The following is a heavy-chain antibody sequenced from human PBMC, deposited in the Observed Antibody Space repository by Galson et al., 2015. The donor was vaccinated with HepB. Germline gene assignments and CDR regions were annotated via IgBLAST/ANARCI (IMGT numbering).Heavy chain of an antibody. D-gene: IGHD1-26*01. Sequence: SVKVSCKASGYTFTGYYMHWVRQAPGQGLEWMGWINPDSGGTKFAQKFQGRVTMTKDTSIITAYMELSSLRSDDTAVYYCARTIHSGSYYADYWGQG. CDR2: INPDSGGT. J-gene: IGHJ4*02. CDR1: GYTFTGYY. CDR3: ARTIHSGSYYADY. V-gene: IGHV1-2*02.